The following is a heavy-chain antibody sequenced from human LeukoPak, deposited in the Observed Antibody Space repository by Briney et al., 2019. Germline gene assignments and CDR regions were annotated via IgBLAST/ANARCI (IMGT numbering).Heavy chain of an antibody. CDR3: ARDSVSSGYYYVRPFSAFDI. V-gene: IGHV1-2*02. J-gene: IGHJ3*02. Sequence: ASVKVSCKASGYTFTGYSIHWVRQAPGQGLEWMGWIHPKSGGTNYAQKFQGRVTMTRDTSISTAYMELSRLRSDDTAVYYCARDSVSSGYYYVRPFSAFDIWGQGTMVTVSS. CDR1: GYTFTGYS. CDR2: IHPKSGGT. D-gene: IGHD3-22*01.